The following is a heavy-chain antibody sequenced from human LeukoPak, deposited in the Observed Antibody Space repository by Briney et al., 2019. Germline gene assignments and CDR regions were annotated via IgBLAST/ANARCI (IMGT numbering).Heavy chain of an antibody. CDR3: ARGPSYSSSRAFYYYGMDV. Sequence: GESLKISCKGSGYSFTSYRIGWVRQMPGKGLEWMGIIYPGDSDTRYSPSFQGQVTISADKSISTAYLQWSSLKASDTAMYYCARGPSYSSSRAFYYYGMDVWGQGTTVTVSS. CDR2: IYPGDSDT. V-gene: IGHV5-51*01. J-gene: IGHJ6*02. D-gene: IGHD6-13*01. CDR1: GYSFTSYR.